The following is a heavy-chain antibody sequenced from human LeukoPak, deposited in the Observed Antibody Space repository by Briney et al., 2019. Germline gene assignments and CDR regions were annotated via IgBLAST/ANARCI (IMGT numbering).Heavy chain of an antibody. J-gene: IGHJ3*02. CDR2: IYYSGST. CDR3: ARLFYDSSGYYPPDAFDI. Sequence: SETLSLTCAVYGGSFSGYYWSWIRQPPGKGLEWIGYIYYSGSTYYNPSLKSRVTISVDTSKNQFSLKLSSVTAADTAVYYCARLFYDSSGYYPPDAFDIWGQGTMVTVSS. CDR1: GGSFSGYY. D-gene: IGHD3-22*01. V-gene: IGHV4-34*09.